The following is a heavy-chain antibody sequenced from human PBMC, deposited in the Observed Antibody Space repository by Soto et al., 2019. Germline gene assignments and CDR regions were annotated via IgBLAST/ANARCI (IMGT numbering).Heavy chain of an antibody. CDR1: GGSISSNGYY. CDR2: IYYSGST. D-gene: IGHD6-13*01. V-gene: IGHV4-39*01. J-gene: IGHJ4*02. Sequence: PSETLSLTCTVSGGSISSNGYYWGWIRQPPGKGLEWIGNIYYSGSTYYNPSLKSRVTISIDTSKNQFSLKLSSVTAADTAVYNCARLTWGIFRAAAGYFDYWGQGTLVTVSS. CDR3: ARLTWGIFRAAAGYFDY.